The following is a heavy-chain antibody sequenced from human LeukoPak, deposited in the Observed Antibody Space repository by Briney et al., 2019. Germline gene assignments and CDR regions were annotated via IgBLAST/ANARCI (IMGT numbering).Heavy chain of an antibody. Sequence: GGSLRLSCAASGFTVSSNYMSWVRQAPGKGLEWVSVIYSGGSTYYADSVKCRFTISRDNSKNTLYLQMNSLRAEDTAVYYCARGRITIFGVVRPIDYWGQGTLVTVSS. V-gene: IGHV3-66*01. D-gene: IGHD3-3*01. CDR3: ARGRITIFGVVRPIDY. J-gene: IGHJ4*02. CDR1: GFTVSSNY. CDR2: IYSGGST.